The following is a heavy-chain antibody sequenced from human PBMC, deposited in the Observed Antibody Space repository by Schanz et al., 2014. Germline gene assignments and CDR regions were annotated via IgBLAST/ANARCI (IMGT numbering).Heavy chain of an antibody. CDR3: AREDCSATSCYFRY. V-gene: IGHV3-33*01. CDR1: GLNFDYYG. D-gene: IGHD2-21*01. J-gene: IGHJ4*02. CDR2: IGYDGSEK. Sequence: QVQLVESGGGVVQPGRSLRLSCATSGLNFDYYGMNWVRQAPGKGLEWVANIGYDGSEKYYVDSVKGRFTISRDNSKNTLYLLLNSLRAEDTAVYYCAREDCSATSCYFRYWGQGTLVTVSS.